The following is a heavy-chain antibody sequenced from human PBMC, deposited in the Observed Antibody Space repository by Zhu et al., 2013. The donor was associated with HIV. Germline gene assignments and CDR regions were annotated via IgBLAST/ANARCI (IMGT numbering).Heavy chain of an antibody. D-gene: IGHD2-2*01. CDR2: IIPIFGTP. Sequence: QVQLVQSGAEVKKPGSSVKVSCKTSGGTFNTFAISWVRQAPGQGLEWMGGIIPIFGTPNYAQRFQGRVTITADKSTSTAYMELSSLRSEDTAVYYCARDPGRFVVESEGEYWGQGTLVTVSS. CDR1: GGTFNTFA. CDR3: ARDPGRFVVESEGEY. V-gene: IGHV1-69*06. J-gene: IGHJ4*02.